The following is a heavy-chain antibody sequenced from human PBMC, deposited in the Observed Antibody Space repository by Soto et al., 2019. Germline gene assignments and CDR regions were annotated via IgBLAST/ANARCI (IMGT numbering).Heavy chain of an antibody. V-gene: IGHV1-8*01. Sequence: QVHLVQSGAEVKKPGASVKVSCKASGYNFIDYDINWVRQSTGQGLEWMGWMTPNSGNTGYAQKFQGIVTLTRDTSIGAAYMELSSLKSEDTAVYYCARNPYGSGLFDPWGQGTLVTVSS. CDR2: MTPNSGNT. CDR3: ARNPYGSGLFDP. D-gene: IGHD6-19*01. J-gene: IGHJ5*02. CDR1: GYNFIDYD.